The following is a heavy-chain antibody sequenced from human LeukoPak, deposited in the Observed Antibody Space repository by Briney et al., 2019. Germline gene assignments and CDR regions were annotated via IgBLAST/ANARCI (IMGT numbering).Heavy chain of an antibody. D-gene: IGHD6-6*01. CDR1: GGTFSSYT. Sequence: GLSVKVSCKASGGTFSSYTISWVRQAPGQGLEWMGRIITILGIPNYAQKFQGRVTNTADKSTSTAYMGLSSLRSEDTAVYYCARARGIAARPWWYWGQGTLVTVSS. CDR3: ARARGIAARPWWY. CDR2: IITILGIP. V-gene: IGHV1-69*02. J-gene: IGHJ4*02.